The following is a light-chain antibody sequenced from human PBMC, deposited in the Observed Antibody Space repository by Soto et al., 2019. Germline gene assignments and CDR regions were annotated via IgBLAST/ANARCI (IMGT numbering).Light chain of an antibody. CDR3: AAWDDSLNGYV. CDR2: GNS. V-gene: IGLV1-40*01. J-gene: IGLJ1*01. CDR1: SSNIGAGYD. Sequence: QSVLTQPPSVSGAPGQRVTISCTGSSSNIGAGYDVHWYQQFPRTAPKLLIYGNSNRPSGVPDRFSGSKSGTSAYLAISGLQSEDEADYYCAAWDDSLNGYVFGTGTKVTVL.